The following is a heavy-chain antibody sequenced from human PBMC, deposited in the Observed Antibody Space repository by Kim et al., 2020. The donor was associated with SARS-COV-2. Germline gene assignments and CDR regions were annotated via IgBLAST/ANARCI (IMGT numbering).Heavy chain of an antibody. CDR3: ARVGAAAGTRYYYYYGMDV. CDR2: IKQDGSEK. V-gene: IGHV3-7*03. Sequence: GGSLRLSCAAFGFTFSSYWMSWVRQAPGKGLEWVANIKQDGSEKYYVDSVKGRFTISRDNAKNSLYLQMNSLRAEDTAVYYCARVGAAAGTRYYYYYGMDVWGQGTTVTDSS. J-gene: IGHJ6*02. D-gene: IGHD6-13*01. CDR1: GFTFSSYW.